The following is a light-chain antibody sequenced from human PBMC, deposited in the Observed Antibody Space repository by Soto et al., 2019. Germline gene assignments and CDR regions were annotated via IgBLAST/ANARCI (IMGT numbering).Light chain of an antibody. CDR1: QSLNRN. CDR3: QHYNDWPPAFT. Sequence: EILMTQSPATLSVSPGERATLSFRASQSLNRNLAGYQQKPGQAPRLLIYGASTWASGIPARFSGSGSGTEFTLTISSLQSEDFALYYCQHYNDWPPAFTFGPGTKVDL. CDR2: GAS. J-gene: IGKJ3*01. V-gene: IGKV3-15*01.